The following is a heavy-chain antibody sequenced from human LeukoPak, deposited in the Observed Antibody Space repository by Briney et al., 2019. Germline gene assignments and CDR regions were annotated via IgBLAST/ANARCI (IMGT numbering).Heavy chain of an antibody. D-gene: IGHD3-10*01. CDR2: IYSGGST. CDR1: GFTVSSNY. V-gene: IGHV3-53*01. CDR3: ARGGSITRVRGFTFDY. J-gene: IGHJ4*02. Sequence: PGGSLRLPCAASGFTVSSNYISWVRQAPGKGLEWVSVIYSGGSTYYADSVKGRFTISRDKSKNTLYLQMNSLRAEDTAVYYCARGGSITRVRGFTFDYWGQGTLVTVSS.